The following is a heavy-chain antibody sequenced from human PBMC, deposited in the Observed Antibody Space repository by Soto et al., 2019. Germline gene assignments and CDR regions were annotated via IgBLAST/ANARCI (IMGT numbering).Heavy chain of an antibody. CDR2: ISSSSSNI. J-gene: IGHJ4*02. Sequence: PGGSLRLSCAASGFTFSSYSMNWVRQAPGKGLEWVSYISSSSSNIYYADSVKGRFTISRDNAKNSLYLQMNSLRAEDTAVYYCAGELLGTYYDFWSGYYQGSFDYWGQGTLVTVSS. CDR3: AGELLGTYYDFWSGYYQGSFDY. D-gene: IGHD3-3*01. CDR1: GFTFSSYS. V-gene: IGHV3-48*04.